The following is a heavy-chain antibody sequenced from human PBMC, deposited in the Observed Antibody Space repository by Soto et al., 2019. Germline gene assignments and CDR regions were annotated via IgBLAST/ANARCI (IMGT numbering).Heavy chain of an antibody. CDR2: IYSGGST. Sequence: GGSLRLSCAASGFTVSSNYMSWVRQAPGKGLEWVSVIYSGGSTYYADSVKGRFTISRDNSKSTLYLQMNSLRAEDTAVYYCARDPPYDYIWGSYRPVSDAFDIWGQGTMVTVSS. V-gene: IGHV3-66*01. D-gene: IGHD3-16*02. J-gene: IGHJ3*02. CDR3: ARDPPYDYIWGSYRPVSDAFDI. CDR1: GFTVSSNY.